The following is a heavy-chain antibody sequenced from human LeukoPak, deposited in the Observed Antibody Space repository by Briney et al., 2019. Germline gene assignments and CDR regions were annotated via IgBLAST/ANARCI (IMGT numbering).Heavy chain of an antibody. CDR2: INSDGSEG. J-gene: IGHJ4*02. V-gene: IGHV3-7*03. CDR3: ARVWGPYRFVDY. Sequence: PGGSLRLSCAVSGFTFSGFWMSWSRQAPGKGLEWVASINSDGSEGYYADVVKGRFTISRDNAKNSLYLQINSLRAEDTAVYYCARVWGPYRFVDYWGQGTLVTVSS. CDR1: GFTFSGFW. D-gene: IGHD7-27*01.